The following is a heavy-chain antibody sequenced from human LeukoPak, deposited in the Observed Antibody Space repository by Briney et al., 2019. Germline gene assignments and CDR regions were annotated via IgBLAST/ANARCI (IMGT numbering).Heavy chain of an antibody. J-gene: IGHJ4*02. CDR1: GFTFSDYY. D-gene: IGHD6-19*01. V-gene: IGHV3-11*01. CDR2: ISSSGSTI. Sequence: GGSLRLSCAASGFTFSDYYMSWIRQAPGKGLEGVSYISSSGSTIYYADSVKGRFTISRDNAKNSLYLQMNSLRAEDTAVYYCARDLILSGWPSRVFDYWGRGTLVTVSS. CDR3: ARDLILSGWPSRVFDY.